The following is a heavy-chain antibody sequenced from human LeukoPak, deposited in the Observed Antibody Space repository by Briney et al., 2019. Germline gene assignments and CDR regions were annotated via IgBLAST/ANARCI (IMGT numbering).Heavy chain of an antibody. CDR1: GFTFSIYA. CDR2: ITSSGETT. V-gene: IGHV3-23*01. D-gene: IGHD3-22*01. CDR3: ARDRPNYYGANGHYYRRDGDY. J-gene: IGHJ4*02. Sequence: GGSLRPSCAASGFTFSIYAMSWVRQAPGKGLEWVSSITSSGETTYYAGSVKGQFTISRDNSKNTVYLQMNSLRAEDTAVYYCARDRPNYYGANGHYYRRDGDYWGQGTLVTVSS.